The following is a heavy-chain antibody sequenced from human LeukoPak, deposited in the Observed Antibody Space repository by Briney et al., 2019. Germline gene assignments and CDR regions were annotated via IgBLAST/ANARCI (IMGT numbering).Heavy chain of an antibody. J-gene: IGHJ5*02. CDR3: ALVTSGNWWFDP. Sequence: ASVKVSFKASGGTFSSYAISWVRQAPGQGLEWMAWINPDTGVTKYAQDLQGRVTVARDTSLTTTYMELSTLTSDDTAVYYCALVTSGNWWFDPWGPGTLVAVSS. CDR1: GGTFSSYA. V-gene: IGHV1-2*02. CDR2: INPDTGVT. D-gene: IGHD2-21*02.